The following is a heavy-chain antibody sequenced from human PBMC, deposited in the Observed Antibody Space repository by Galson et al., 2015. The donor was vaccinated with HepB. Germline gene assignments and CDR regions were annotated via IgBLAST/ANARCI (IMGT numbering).Heavy chain of an antibody. V-gene: IGHV1-18*01. J-gene: IGHJ4*02. CDR3: AAGSPALNVGFLY. CDR2: ISVDNGNT. D-gene: IGHD1-26*01. Sequence: SVKVSCKASGYGFTNYGIHWVRQAPGQGLQWMGWISVDNGNTNYAQNLQGRLTMTTDTSTTTAYMELRSLRSDDTAVYFCAAGSPALNVGFLYWGQGTLVTVSS. CDR1: GYGFTNYG.